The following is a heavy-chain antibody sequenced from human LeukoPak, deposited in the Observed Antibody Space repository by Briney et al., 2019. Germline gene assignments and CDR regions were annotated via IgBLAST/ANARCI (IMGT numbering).Heavy chain of an antibody. CDR1: GFTFSSYW. CDR2: INTDGSST. V-gene: IGHV3-74*01. Sequence: GGSLRLSCAASGFTFSSYWMHWVRQAPGKGLVWVSRINTDGSSTSYADSVKGRFAISRDNAKNTLYLQMNSLRAEDTAVYYCARGLGERWLQPTPDYWGQGTLVTVSS. D-gene: IGHD5-24*01. J-gene: IGHJ4*02. CDR3: ARGLGERWLQPTPDY.